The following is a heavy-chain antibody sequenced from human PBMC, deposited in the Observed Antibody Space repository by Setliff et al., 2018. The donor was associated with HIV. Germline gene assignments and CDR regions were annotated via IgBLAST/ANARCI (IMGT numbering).Heavy chain of an antibody. J-gene: IGHJ4*02. Sequence: ASVKVSCKASGYIFTMYTMYWVRQAPGQRLEWMGRINTVNGNTKYSQNFQVRVTITRDTFANTANMELSSLRSEDTAVYYCAREPAGSGSGSFGFWGQGTLVTSP. CDR3: AREPAGSGSGSFGF. D-gene: IGHD3-10*01. CDR1: GYIFTMYT. V-gene: IGHV1-3*04. CDR2: INTVNGNT.